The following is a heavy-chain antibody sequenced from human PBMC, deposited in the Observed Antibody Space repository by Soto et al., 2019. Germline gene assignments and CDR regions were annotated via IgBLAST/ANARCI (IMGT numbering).Heavy chain of an antibody. CDR3: ARIDYGDYYFDY. J-gene: IGHJ4*02. CDR1: GGSFSGYY. CDR2: INHSGST. D-gene: IGHD4-17*01. Sequence: TSEPLSLTCAVYGGSFSGYYWSWIRQPPGKGLEWIGEINHSGSTNYNPSLKSRVTISVDTSKNQFSLKLSSVTAADTAVYYCARIDYGDYYFDYWGQGTLVTGS. V-gene: IGHV4-34*01.